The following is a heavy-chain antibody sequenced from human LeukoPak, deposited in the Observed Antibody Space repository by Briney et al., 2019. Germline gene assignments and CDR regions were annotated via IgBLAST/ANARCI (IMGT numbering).Heavy chain of an antibody. CDR2: ISYDGSNK. V-gene: IGHV3-30*14. Sequence: GGSLRLSCAASGFTFSSYAMHWVRQAPGKGLEWVAVISYDGSNKYYADSMKGRFTISRDNSKNTLYLQMNSLRAEDTAVYYCARDLSVGAVDTGGQGTLVTVSS. J-gene: IGHJ4*02. CDR3: ARDLSVGAVDT. CDR1: GFTFSSYA. D-gene: IGHD3-3*01.